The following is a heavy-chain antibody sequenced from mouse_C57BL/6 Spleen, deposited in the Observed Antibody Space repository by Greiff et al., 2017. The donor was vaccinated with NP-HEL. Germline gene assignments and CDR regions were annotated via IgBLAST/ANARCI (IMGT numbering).Heavy chain of an antibody. D-gene: IGHD2-5*01. CDR3: AREGGLYSNFGGFAY. CDR2: ISDGGSYT. Sequence: EVMLVESGGGLVKPGGSLKLSCAASGFTFSSYAMSWVRQTPEKRLEWVATISDGGSYTYYPDNVKGRFTISRDNAKNNLYLQMSHLKSEDTAMYYCAREGGLYSNFGGFAYWGQGTLVTVSA. CDR1: GFTFSSYA. V-gene: IGHV5-4*01. J-gene: IGHJ3*01.